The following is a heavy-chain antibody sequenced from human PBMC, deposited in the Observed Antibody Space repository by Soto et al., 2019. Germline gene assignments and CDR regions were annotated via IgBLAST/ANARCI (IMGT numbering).Heavy chain of an antibody. J-gene: IGHJ1*01. CDR3: TLRQDSSRCPIN. Sequence: QITLKESGPTLVKPTQTLTLTCTVSGFSLTTPGMTLGWIRKPPGEAPEWLALGEQYSPSLQSRLPFTKDTSQNQVVLTMTNVEPVGTATYYCTLRQDSSRCPINWGQGILVTVSS. V-gene: IGHV2-5*01. CDR1: GFSLTTPGMT. CDR2: GE. D-gene: IGHD2-2*01.